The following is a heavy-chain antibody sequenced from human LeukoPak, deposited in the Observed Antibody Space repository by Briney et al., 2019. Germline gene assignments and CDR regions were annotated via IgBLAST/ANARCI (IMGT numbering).Heavy chain of an antibody. CDR1: GGSFSGYY. V-gene: IGHV4-34*01. CDR3: ARERVAVAGPRFDY. D-gene: IGHD6-19*01. CDR2: INHSGST. Sequence: PSETLSLTCAVYGGSFSGYYWSWIRQPPGKGLEWIGEINHSGSTNYNPSLKSRVTISVDTSKNQLSLKLSSVTAADTAVYYCARERVAVAGPRFDYWGQGTLVTVSS. J-gene: IGHJ4*02.